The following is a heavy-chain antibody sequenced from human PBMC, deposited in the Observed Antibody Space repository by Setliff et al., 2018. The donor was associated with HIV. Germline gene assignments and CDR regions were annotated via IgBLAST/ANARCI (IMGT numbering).Heavy chain of an antibody. CDR2: FSTYNGNT. J-gene: IGHJ6*03. V-gene: IGHV1-18*04. CDR3: ARGPYCSSSTGYCPLYYYYYMDV. CDR1: GYSFADYG. Sequence: ASVKVSCKTSGYSFADYGITWVRQAPGQGLEWMGWFSTYNGNTNYAQKLQGIVTMTSEISTRTDYMEVRSLRSDDTAVYYFARGPYCSSSTGYCPLYYYYYMDVGGKGTTVTVSS. D-gene: IGHD2-2*01.